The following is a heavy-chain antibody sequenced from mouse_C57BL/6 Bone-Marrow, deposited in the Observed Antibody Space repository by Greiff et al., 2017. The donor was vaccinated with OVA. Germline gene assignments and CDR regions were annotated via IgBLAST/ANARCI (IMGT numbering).Heavy chain of an antibody. Sequence: QVQLQQPGAELVMPGASVKLSCKASGYTFTSYWMHWVKQRPGQGLEWIGEIDPSDSYTNYNQKFKGKSTLTVDKSSSTAYMQLSSLTSEDSAVYYCANSHITTVVAPYWYCDVWGTGTTVTVSS. CDR2: IDPSDSYT. CDR3: ANSHITTVVAPYWYCDV. V-gene: IGHV1-69*01. J-gene: IGHJ1*03. CDR1: GYTFTSYW. D-gene: IGHD1-1*01.